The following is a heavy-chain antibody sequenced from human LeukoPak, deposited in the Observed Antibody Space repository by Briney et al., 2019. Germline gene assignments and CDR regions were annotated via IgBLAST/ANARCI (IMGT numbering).Heavy chain of an antibody. CDR3: ARDLGDYVWGSYRFYYFDY. CDR1: GFTFSSYS. D-gene: IGHD3-16*02. CDR2: ISSSSSYI. Sequence: GGSLRLSCAASGFTFSSYSMNWVRQAPGKGLEWVSSISSSSSYIYYADSVKGRFTISRDNAKNSLYLQMNSLRAEDTAVYYCARDLGDYVWGSYRFYYFDYWGQGTLVTVSS. V-gene: IGHV3-21*01. J-gene: IGHJ4*02.